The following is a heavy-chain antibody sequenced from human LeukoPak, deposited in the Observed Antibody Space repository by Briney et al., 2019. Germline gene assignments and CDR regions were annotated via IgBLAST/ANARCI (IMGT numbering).Heavy chain of an antibody. CDR2: IYYSGST. CDR3: ARHESGIYYYGSGSSRYAFDI. V-gene: IGHV4-59*08. J-gene: IGHJ3*02. D-gene: IGHD3-10*01. Sequence: SETLSLTCTVSGGSISSYYWSWIRQPPGKGLEWIGYIYYSGSTNYNPSLKSRVTISVDTSKNQFSLKLSSVTAADTAVYYCARHESGIYYYGSGSSRYAFDIWGQGTMVTVSS. CDR1: GGSISSYY.